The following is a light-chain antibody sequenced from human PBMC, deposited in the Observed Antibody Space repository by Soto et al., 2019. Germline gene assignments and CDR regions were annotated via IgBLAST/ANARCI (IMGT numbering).Light chain of an antibody. CDR2: EVS. CDR3: SSYTASSTLLYG. Sequence: QSLLTQPASVSGSPGQSITISCTGTSSDVCVYNYVSWYQQHPGKSPKLMIYEVSHRPSGISNRFSGSKSGSTASLTISGLQAEDEADYYCSSYTASSTLLYGFG. CDR1: SSDVCVYNY. V-gene: IGLV2-14*01. J-gene: IGLJ7*01.